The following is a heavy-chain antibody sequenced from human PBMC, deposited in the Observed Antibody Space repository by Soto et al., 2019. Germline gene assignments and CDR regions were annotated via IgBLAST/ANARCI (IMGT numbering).Heavy chain of an antibody. Sequence: QVQLQQWGAGLVKPSETLSLSCAVYGQSFSGHSWAWIRQPPGKGLEWIGEISESGSTYYNPSLKSRVTISTDTYKNQFSLKLSSVTAEDTAAYFCARGSGIVALPGELEDVNYDFWGQGTLVNVSS. V-gene: IGHV4-34*01. J-gene: IGHJ4*02. CDR2: ISESGST. CDR3: ARGSGIVALPGELEDVNYDF. D-gene: IGHD1-1*01. CDR1: GQSFSGHS.